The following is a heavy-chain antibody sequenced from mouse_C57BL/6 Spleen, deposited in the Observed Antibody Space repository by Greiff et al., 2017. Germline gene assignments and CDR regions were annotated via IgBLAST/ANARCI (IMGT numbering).Heavy chain of an antibody. CDR2: ISSGGDYI. V-gene: IGHV5-9-1*02. CDR3: TRDGYDGGNYFDY. CDR1: GFTFSSYA. Sequence: EVQGVESGEGLVKPGGSLKLSCAASGFTFSSYAMSWVRQTPEKRLEWVAYISSGGDYIYYADTVKGRFTISRDNARNTLYLQMSSLKSEDTAMYYCTRDGYDGGNYFDYWGQGTTLTVSS. J-gene: IGHJ2*01. D-gene: IGHD2-2*01.